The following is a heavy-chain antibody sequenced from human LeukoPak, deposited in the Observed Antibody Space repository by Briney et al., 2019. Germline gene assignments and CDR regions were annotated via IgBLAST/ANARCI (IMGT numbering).Heavy chain of an antibody. CDR2: ISGSGGST. V-gene: IGHV3-23*01. D-gene: IGHD3-10*01. J-gene: IGHJ4*02. CDR1: GFTFSSYG. CDR3: AKRPRSGSPFDY. Sequence: GGSLRLSCAASGFTFSSYGMSWVRQAPGKGLEWVSAISGSGGSTYYADSVKDRFTISRDNSKNTLYLQMNSLRAEDTAVYYCAKRPRSGSPFDYWGQGTLVTVSS.